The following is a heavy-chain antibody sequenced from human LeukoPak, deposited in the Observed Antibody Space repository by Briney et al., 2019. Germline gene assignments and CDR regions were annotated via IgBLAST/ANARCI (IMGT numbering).Heavy chain of an antibody. CDR3: ARGRAPSRWLFILNAFDI. Sequence: SETLFLTCTVPGGSISSSSYYWGWLRQPPGRGLEWVGSIYYSGSTYYNPSLKSRVTISVDTSKNQFSLKLSSVTAADTAVYYCARGRAPSRWLFILNAFDIWGQGTMVTVSS. CDR2: IYYSGST. V-gene: IGHV4-39*07. D-gene: IGHD3-22*01. CDR1: GGSISSSSYY. J-gene: IGHJ3*02.